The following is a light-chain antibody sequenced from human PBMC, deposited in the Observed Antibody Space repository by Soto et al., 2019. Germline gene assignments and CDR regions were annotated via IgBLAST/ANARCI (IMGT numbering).Light chain of an antibody. V-gene: IGKV1-9*01. CDR3: QQLNSYPWT. CDR2: GAS. Sequence: IQLTQSPSSLSASVGDRVTITCRASQGIINYLAWYQQKPGKAPKLLIYGASTLQSGVPSRFSGSGSGTDFTLTISSLKPEDCATYYCQQLNSYPWTFGQGTKVDI. CDR1: QGIINY. J-gene: IGKJ1*01.